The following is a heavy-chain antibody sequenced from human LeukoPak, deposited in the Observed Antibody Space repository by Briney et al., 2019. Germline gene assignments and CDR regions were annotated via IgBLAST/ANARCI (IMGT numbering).Heavy chain of an antibody. Sequence: GGSLRLSCAASGFTFSSYGMHWVRQAPGKGLEWVAFIRYDGSNKYYADSVKGRVTISRDNSKKTVDLQMHSLRAEDTAVYYCAKASVWTMVRVVSYFDEWGQGIQVTVSS. V-gene: IGHV3-30*02. CDR1: GFTFSSYG. CDR3: AKASVWTMVRVVSYFDE. D-gene: IGHD3-10*01. J-gene: IGHJ4*02. CDR2: IRYDGSNK.